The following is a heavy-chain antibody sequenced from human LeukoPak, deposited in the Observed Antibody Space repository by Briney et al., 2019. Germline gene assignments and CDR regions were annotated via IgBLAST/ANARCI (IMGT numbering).Heavy chain of an antibody. Sequence: GESLKISCKGSGYSFTSYWIGWVRQMPGKGLEWMGIIYPGDSDTRYSPSFQGQVTISADKSISTAYLQWSSLKASDTAMYYCARLPDYDSSGYYYTYNWFDPWGQGTLVTVSS. CDR2: IYPGDSDT. D-gene: IGHD3-22*01. CDR1: GYSFTSYW. J-gene: IGHJ5*02. V-gene: IGHV5-51*01. CDR3: ARLPDYDSSGYYYTYNWFDP.